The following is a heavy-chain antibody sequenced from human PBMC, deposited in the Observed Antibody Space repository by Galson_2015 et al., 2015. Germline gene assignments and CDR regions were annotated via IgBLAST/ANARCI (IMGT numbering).Heavy chain of an antibody. V-gene: IGHV2-5*01. J-gene: IGHJ2*01. CDR1: GFSLSTSVVG. CDR3: AHSPYYYDRSGYYGRYWYFDL. CDR2: IYWNDDK. Sequence: PALVKPTQTLTLTCTFSGFSLSTSVVGVGWIRQPPGKALEWLALIYWNDDKGYSPSLKSRLTITKDTTKNQVVLTMTNMDPVDTATYYCAHSPYYYDRSGYYGRYWYFDLWGRGTLVTVSS. D-gene: IGHD3-22*01.